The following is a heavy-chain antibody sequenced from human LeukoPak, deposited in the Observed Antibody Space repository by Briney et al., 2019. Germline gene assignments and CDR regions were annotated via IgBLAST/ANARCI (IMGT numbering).Heavy chain of an antibody. Sequence: GSLRLSCEASGFTFNKYGMYWVRQTPGKGLEWVALIWYDGRNKYYADSVKGRFTISRDNSKNTLFLQMNSLRAEDTAVYYCATDCSNDNCYSTWGQGTLVTVSS. CDR1: GFTFNKYG. CDR2: IWYDGRNK. J-gene: IGHJ4*02. V-gene: IGHV3-33*07. D-gene: IGHD2-2*01. CDR3: ATDCSNDNCYST.